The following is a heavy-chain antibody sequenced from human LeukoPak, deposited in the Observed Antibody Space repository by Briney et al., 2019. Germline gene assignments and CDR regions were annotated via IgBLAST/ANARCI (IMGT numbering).Heavy chain of an antibody. D-gene: IGHD3-22*01. J-gene: IGHJ4*02. CDR1: GGTFSSYA. CDR2: IIPIFGTA. CDR3: AREGYYDTSGQIDY. V-gene: IGHV1-69*05. Sequence: SVEVSCKASGGTFSSYAISWVRQAPGQGLEWMGGIIPIFGTANYAQKFQGRVTITTDESTSTAYMELSSLRSEDTAVYYCAREGYYDTSGQIDYWGQGTLVTVSS.